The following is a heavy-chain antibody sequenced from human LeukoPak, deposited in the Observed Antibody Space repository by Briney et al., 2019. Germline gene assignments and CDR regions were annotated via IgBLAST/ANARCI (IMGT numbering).Heavy chain of an antibody. J-gene: IGHJ5*02. CDR2: INPNSGGT. Sequence: GASVKVSCKASGYTFTGYYMHWVRQAPGQGLEWMGWINPNSGGTNYAQKFQGRVTMTRDTSISTAYMELSRLRSDDTAVYYCARDLGYYDSSGYRPNWFDPWGQGTLVTVSS. CDR3: ARDLGYYDSSGYRPNWFDP. D-gene: IGHD3-22*01. V-gene: IGHV1-2*02. CDR1: GYTFTGYY.